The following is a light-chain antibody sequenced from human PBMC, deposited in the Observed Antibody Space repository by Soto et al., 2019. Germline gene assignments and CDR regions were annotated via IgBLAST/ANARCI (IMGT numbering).Light chain of an antibody. CDR3: QQSYINTAWT. J-gene: IGKJ1*01. CDR1: QSISNI. CDR2: AAS. V-gene: IGKV1-39*01. Sequence: DIQMTHSPSSLSACLGDRVAVACRASQSISNILNWYQQKPGKAPKLLIYAASTLQIGVPSRFSGSGSGTDFTLTITNLQPEDFATYYCQQSYINTAWTFGQGTKVDIK.